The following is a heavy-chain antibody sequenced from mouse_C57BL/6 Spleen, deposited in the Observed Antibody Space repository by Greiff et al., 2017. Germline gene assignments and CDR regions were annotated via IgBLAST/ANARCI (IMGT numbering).Heavy chain of an antibody. J-gene: IGHJ1*03. D-gene: IGHD1-1*01. CDR2: IDPETGGT. CDR1: GYTFTDYE. V-gene: IGHV1-15*01. CDR3: TRPDYDSSSYGYFDV. Sequence: QVQLQQSGAELVRPGASVTLSCKASGYTFTDYEMHWVKQTPVHGLEWIGAIDPETGGTAYNQKFKGKAILTADKSSSTAYMELRSLTSEDSAVYYCTRPDYDSSSYGYFDVWGTGTTVTVSS.